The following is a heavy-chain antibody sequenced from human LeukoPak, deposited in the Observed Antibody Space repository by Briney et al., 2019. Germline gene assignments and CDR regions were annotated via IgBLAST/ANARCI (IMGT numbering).Heavy chain of an antibody. CDR1: GFTVSSNY. J-gene: IGHJ6*03. D-gene: IGHD6-19*01. CDR3: AKDWSCNDNSGSIYYMDV. CDR2: IYSGGST. Sequence: GGSLRLSCAASGFTVSSNYMSWVRQAPGKGLEWVSVIYSGGSTYYADSVKGRFTISRDNSNNTLYLQMNSLRADDTAVYYCAKDWSCNDNSGSIYYMDVWGRGTTVTVSS. V-gene: IGHV3-53*01.